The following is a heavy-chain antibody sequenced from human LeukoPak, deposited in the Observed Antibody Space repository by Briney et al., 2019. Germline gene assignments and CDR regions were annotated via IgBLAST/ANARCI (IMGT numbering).Heavy chain of an antibody. CDR3: ARQDTAMVKGWFDP. D-gene: IGHD5-18*01. CDR2: ISHSGSI. J-gene: IGHJ5*02. CDR1: GGSISGHY. Sequence: SETLSLTCTVAGGSISGHYWNWIRQPPGRGLEWIGSISHSGSIYYNPSLKSRVTISIDTSKNEFSLKVNSVTAADTAVYFCARQDTAMVKGWFDPWGQGTLVTVSS. V-gene: IGHV4-59*08.